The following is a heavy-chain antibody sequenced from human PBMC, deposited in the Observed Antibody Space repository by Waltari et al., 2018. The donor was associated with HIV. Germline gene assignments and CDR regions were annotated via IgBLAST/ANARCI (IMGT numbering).Heavy chain of an antibody. CDR3: ARNLASAQSSIAAAGSPYYFDY. CDR1: GGSFSGYY. CDR2: INHSGST. D-gene: IGHD6-13*01. J-gene: IGHJ4*02. Sequence: QVQLQQWGAGLLKPSETLSLTCAVYGGSFSGYYWSWIRQPPGKGLEWVGEINHSGSTNYKPSLKSRVTISVDTSKNQFSLKLSSVTAADTAVYYCARNLASAQSSIAAAGSPYYFDYWGQGTLVTVSS. V-gene: IGHV4-34*01.